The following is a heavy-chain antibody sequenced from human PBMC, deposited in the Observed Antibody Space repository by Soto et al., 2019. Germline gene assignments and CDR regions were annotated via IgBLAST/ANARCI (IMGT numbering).Heavy chain of an antibody. CDR3: ARSGYCSSTSCYGVWFDP. D-gene: IGHD2-2*03. CDR1: GGTFSSYA. J-gene: IGHJ5*02. Sequence: QVQLVQSGAEVKKPGSSVKVSCKASGGTFSSYAISWVRQAPGQGLEWMGGIIPIFGTANYAQKFQGRVTINADESTSTAYMELSSLRSEDTAVYYCARSGYCSSTSCYGVWFDPWGQGTLVTVSS. V-gene: IGHV1-69*01. CDR2: IIPIFGTA.